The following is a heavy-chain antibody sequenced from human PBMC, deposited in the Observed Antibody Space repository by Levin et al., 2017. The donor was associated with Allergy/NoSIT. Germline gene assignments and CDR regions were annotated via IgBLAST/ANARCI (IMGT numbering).Heavy chain of an antibody. D-gene: IGHD2-2*01. CDR1: GYTFTGYY. CDR3: ARRYCSSTSCYDAAHYMDG. J-gene: IGHJ6*03. Sequence: GESLKISCKASGYTFTGYYMHWVRQAPGQGLEWMGWINPNSGATNYPQKFQGRVTMTRDTSISTAYMELSRLRSDDTAVYYCARRYCSSTSCYDAAHYMDGWGKGTTVNVSS. V-gene: IGHV1-2*02. CDR2: INPNSGAT.